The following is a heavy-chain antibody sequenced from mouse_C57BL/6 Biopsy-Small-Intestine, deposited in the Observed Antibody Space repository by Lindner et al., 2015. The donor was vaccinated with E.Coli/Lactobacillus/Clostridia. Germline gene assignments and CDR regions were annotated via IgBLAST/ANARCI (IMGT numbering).Heavy chain of an antibody. Sequence: VQLQESGPELVKPGASVKISCKASGYSFTSYYIHWVKQRPGQGLEWIGWIYPGSGNTKYNEKFKGKATLTADTSSSTAYMQLSSLTSEDSAVYFCARSDYYGSSGEMDYWGQGTSVTVSS. CDR1: GYSFTSYY. J-gene: IGHJ4*01. D-gene: IGHD1-1*01. CDR2: IYPGSGNT. V-gene: IGHV1-66*01. CDR3: ARSDYYGSSGEMDY.